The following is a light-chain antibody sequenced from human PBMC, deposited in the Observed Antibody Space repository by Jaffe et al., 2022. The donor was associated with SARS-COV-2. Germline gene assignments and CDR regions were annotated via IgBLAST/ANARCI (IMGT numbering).Light chain of an antibody. Sequence: DIQMTQSPSSLSASVGDRVTITCRASQTISSYLNWYQQKPGKAPKLLIYDASSLQSGVPSRFSGSGSGTDFTLTISSLQPEDFATYYCQQGYSTPLTFGGGTKVEIK. CDR1: QTISSY. J-gene: IGKJ4*01. CDR3: QQGYSTPLT. V-gene: IGKV1-39*01. CDR2: DAS.